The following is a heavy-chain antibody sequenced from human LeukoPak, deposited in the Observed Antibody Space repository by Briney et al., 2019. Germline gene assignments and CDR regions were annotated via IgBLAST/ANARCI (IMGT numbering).Heavy chain of an antibody. Sequence: GGSLRLSCAASGFTFSDHYMDWVRQAPGKGLERVGRIRKKTNGFTTEYAASVKGRFTISRDDSKNSLYLQMNSLATEDTAVYYCARGFCSGDTCYSGDSWGQGTLVSVSS. V-gene: IGHV3-72*01. CDR1: GFTFSDHY. D-gene: IGHD2-15*01. CDR3: ARGFCSGDTCYSGDS. J-gene: IGHJ4*02. CDR2: IRKKTNGFTT.